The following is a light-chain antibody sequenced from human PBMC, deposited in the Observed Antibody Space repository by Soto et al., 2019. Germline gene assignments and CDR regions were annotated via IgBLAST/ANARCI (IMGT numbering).Light chain of an antibody. CDR1: QGISNW. Sequence: DIQMTQSPSSVSASVGDRVTITCRASQGISNWLAWYQQQPGKAPKLLIYGASSLQSGGPSRFSGGGSGTHFTLIISSLQPEYFATYYCQQTNTFLPLTFGGGTKVEI. CDR3: QQTNTFLPLT. J-gene: IGKJ4*01. V-gene: IGKV1-12*01. CDR2: GAS.